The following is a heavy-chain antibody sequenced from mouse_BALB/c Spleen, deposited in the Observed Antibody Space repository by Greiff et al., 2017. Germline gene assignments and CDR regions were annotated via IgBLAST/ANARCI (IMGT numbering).Heavy chain of an antibody. J-gene: IGHJ4*01. CDR3: ARSPTMSTYYYAKDY. Sequence: QVQLQQSGAELVRPGTSVKVSCKASGYAFTNYLIEWVKQRPGQGLEWIGVINPGSGGTNYNEKFKGKATLTADKSSSTAYMQLSSLTSDDSAVYFCARSPTMSTYYYAKDYWGQGTSVTVSS. CDR2: INPGSGGT. D-gene: IGHD2-4*01. CDR1: GYAFTNYL. V-gene: IGHV1-54*01.